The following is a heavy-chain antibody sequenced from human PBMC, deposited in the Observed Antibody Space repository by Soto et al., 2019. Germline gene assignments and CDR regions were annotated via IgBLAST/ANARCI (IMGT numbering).Heavy chain of an antibody. J-gene: IGHJ6*02. D-gene: IGHD3-10*01. Sequence: PGGSLRLSCAASGFTFSSYGMHWVRQAPGKGLEWVAVIWYDGSNKYYADSVKGRFTISRDYSKNTLYLQMNSLRAEDTAVYYCARDLLLWFGELPYYYYGMDVWGQGTTVTVAS. CDR2: IWYDGSNK. CDR1: GFTFSSYG. V-gene: IGHV3-33*01. CDR3: ARDLLLWFGELPYYYYGMDV.